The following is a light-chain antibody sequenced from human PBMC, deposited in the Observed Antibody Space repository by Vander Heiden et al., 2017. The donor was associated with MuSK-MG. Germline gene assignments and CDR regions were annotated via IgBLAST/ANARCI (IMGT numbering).Light chain of an antibody. CDR2: EVS. V-gene: IGLV2-23*02. CDR1: SSDVGSYNL. Sequence: QSALTQPASVSGSPGRSITISCTGTSSDVGSYNLVSWYQQHPGKAPKLMIYEVSKRPSGGSNRFSGSKSGNTASLTISGLQAEDEADYYCCSYAGSSTVVFGGGTKLTVL. CDR3: CSYAGSSTVV. J-gene: IGLJ2*01.